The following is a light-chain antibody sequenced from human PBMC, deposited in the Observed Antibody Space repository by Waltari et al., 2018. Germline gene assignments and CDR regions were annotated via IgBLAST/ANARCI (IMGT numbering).Light chain of an antibody. CDR3: SSKGGSNNLV. J-gene: IGLJ3*02. CDR2: EVS. V-gene: IGLV2-8*01. Sequence: QSALTQPPSASGSPGQSVTISCTGTSSDVGSYTSVSWFQQHPGKAPKLIIYEVSKRPAGVPDRCSGSKSCNTASLTVSGLQAGDEADYYGSSKGGSNNLVFGGGTKLTVL. CDR1: SSDVGSYTS.